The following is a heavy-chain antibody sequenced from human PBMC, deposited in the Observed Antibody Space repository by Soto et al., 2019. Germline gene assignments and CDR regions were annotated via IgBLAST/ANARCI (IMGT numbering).Heavy chain of an antibody. CDR2: IKSKTDGGTT. CDR3: TTDREGYYYGSGSYYNDAFDI. Sequence: EVQLVESGGGLVEPGGSLRLSCAASGFTFSNAWMNWVRQAPGKGLEWVGRIKSKTDGGTTDYAAPVKGRFTISRDDSKNTLYLQMNSLKTEDTAVYYCTTDREGYYYGSGSYYNDAFDIWGKGTMVTVSS. D-gene: IGHD3-10*01. V-gene: IGHV3-15*07. CDR1: GFTFSNAW. J-gene: IGHJ3*02.